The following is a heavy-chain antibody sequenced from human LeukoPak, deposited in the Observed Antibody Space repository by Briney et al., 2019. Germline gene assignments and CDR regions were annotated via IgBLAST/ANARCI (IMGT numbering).Heavy chain of an antibody. CDR2: INPNSGGT. CDR1: GYTFTGYY. J-gene: IGHJ4*02. CDR3: ARGPVNYYDSSGYYRDY. V-gene: IGHV1-2*02. D-gene: IGHD3-22*01. Sequence: VASVKVSCKASGYTFTGYYMHWVRQAPGQGLEWMGWINPNSGGTNYAQKFQGRVTMTRDTSISTAYMELSRLRSDDTAVYYCARGPVNYYDSSGYYRDYWGQGTLVTVSS.